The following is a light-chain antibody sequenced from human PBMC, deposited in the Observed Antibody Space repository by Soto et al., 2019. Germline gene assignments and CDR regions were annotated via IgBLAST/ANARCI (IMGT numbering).Light chain of an antibody. V-gene: IGKV3-15*01. CDR1: QSVSSN. CDR3: QQYNNWPPWT. Sequence: EIVMTQSPATLSVSPGDTATLSCRASQSVSSNLAWYQQKPGQAPRLFIYGASTRATGIPARFSGSGSGTEFTLTISSLQSEDFAVYYCQQYNNWPPWTFGQGNEVEIK. CDR2: GAS. J-gene: IGKJ1*01.